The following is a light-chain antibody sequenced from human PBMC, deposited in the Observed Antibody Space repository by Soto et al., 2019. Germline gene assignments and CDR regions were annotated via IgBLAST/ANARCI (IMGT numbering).Light chain of an antibody. CDR3: CSYAGSYTHWV. CDR1: SSDVGGYNY. Sequence: QSALTKPRSVSGSPGQSVTISCTGTSSDVGGYNYVSWYQQHPGKAPKLMIYDVSKRPSGVPDRFSGSKSGNTASLTISGLQAEDEADYYCCSYAGSYTHWVFGGGTKLTVL. V-gene: IGLV2-11*01. J-gene: IGLJ3*02. CDR2: DVS.